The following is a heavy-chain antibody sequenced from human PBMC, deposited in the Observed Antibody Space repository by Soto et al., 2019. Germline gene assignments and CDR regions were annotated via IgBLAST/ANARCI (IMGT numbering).Heavy chain of an antibody. V-gene: IGHV3-23*01. CDR1: GFRFSSCA. D-gene: IGHD3-22*01. J-gene: IGHJ4*02. Sequence: GCLLLACAASGFRFSSCAMSWVRQAPGKGLEWVSVISGSGRSTDYADSVKGRFTMSRDNSKNMVFLQMNSLSAEDTAVYYCAGGAPVSPGIFAYWGQGTLVTVYS. CDR2: ISGSGRST. CDR3: AGGAPVSPGIFAY.